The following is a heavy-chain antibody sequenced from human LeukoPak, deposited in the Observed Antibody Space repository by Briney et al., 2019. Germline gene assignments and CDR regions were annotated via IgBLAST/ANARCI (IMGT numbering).Heavy chain of an antibody. J-gene: IGHJ4*02. CDR2: ISYDGSDK. V-gene: IGHV3-30*18. CDR1: GFTFSSYG. CDR3: AKVYSNYGTVDY. Sequence: GGSLRLSCAASGFTFSSYGMHWVRQAPGKGLEWVAVISYDGSDKYYADSVKGRFTISRDNSKNTLYLQMNSLRAEDTAVYYCAKVYSNYGTVDYCGQGTLVTVSS. D-gene: IGHD4-11*01.